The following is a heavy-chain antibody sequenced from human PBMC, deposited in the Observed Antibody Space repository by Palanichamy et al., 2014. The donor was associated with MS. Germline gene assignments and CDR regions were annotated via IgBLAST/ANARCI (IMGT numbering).Heavy chain of an antibody. D-gene: IGHD3-9*01. CDR2: IYYSGNT. CDR3: ARVNILITGAFDI. CDR1: GGYISSGDYY. J-gene: IGHJ3*02. Sequence: QVELQESGPGLVKPSQTLSLTCTVSGGYISSGDYYWSWIRQPPGKGLEWIGYIYYSGNTNYNPSLESRVTLSSDMSKNQFSLKLSSVTAADTAVYFCARVNILITGAFDIWGPGTMVTVSS. V-gene: IGHV4-30-4*01.